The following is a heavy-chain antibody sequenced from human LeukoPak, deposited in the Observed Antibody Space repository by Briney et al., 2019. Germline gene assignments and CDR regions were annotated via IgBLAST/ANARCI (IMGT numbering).Heavy chain of an antibody. Sequence: GGSLRLTCAPYGFTFNSYPMTWVRQAPGKGLEWVSTILSGGDTYYEDSVKGRFTISRDNSRAALYLQINSLRAEDAAVYYCARGGGAYTAFDCWGLGTLVTVSS. J-gene: IGHJ4*02. CDR3: ARGGGAYTAFDC. D-gene: IGHD3-16*01. V-gene: IGHV3-23*01. CDR2: ILSGGDT. CDR1: GFTFNSYP.